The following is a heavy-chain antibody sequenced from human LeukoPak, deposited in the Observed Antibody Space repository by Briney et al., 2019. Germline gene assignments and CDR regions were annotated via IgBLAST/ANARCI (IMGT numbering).Heavy chain of an antibody. CDR1: GFTFSSYA. Sequence: GGSLSLSCAASGFTFSSYAMSWVRQAPGKGLEWVSAISGSGGSTYYADSVKGRFTISRDNSKNALYLQISSLRAEDTAVYYGAKGSSEWELLVWGQGTLVTVST. J-gene: IGHJ4*02. CDR3: AKGSSEWELLV. CDR2: ISGSGGST. V-gene: IGHV3-23*01. D-gene: IGHD1-26*01.